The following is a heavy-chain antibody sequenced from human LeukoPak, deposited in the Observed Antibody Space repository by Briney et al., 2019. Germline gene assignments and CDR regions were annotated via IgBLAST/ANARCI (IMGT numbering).Heavy chain of an antibody. CDR2: SNSDGSST. Sequence: GGSLRLSCAASGFTFSSYWMHWVRQAPGKGLVWVSRSNSDGSSTSYADSVKGRFTISRDNAKNTLYLQMNSLRAEDTAVYYCARVSTVNRIFENWGQGTLVTVSS. V-gene: IGHV3-74*01. D-gene: IGHD4-17*01. CDR1: GFTFSSYW. CDR3: ARVSTVNRIFEN. J-gene: IGHJ4*02.